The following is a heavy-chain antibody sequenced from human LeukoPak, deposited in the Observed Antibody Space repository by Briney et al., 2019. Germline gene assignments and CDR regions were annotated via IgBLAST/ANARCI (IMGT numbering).Heavy chain of an antibody. CDR1: GYTFTSYD. CDR2: VNPNSGNT. D-gene: IGHD4-17*01. Sequence: ASVKVSCKASGYTFTSYDINWVRQATGQGLEWMGLVNPNSGNTVYAQKFQGRVTMTRNTSISTAYMELSSLRSEDTAVYYCARGLMTTVTTFGFDPWGQGTLVTVSS. CDR3: ARGLMTTVTTFGFDP. V-gene: IGHV1-8*01. J-gene: IGHJ5*02.